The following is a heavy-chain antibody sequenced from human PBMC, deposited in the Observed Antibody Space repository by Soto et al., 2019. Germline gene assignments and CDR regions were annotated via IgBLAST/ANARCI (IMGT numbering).Heavy chain of an antibody. CDR1: GGTFSSYA. J-gene: IGHJ6*02. CDR3: ARGQVSRSLAARGVDYCYCGMDV. Sequence: QVQLVQSGAEVKKPGSSVKVSCKASGGTFSSYAISWVRQAPGQGLEWMGGIIPIFGTANYAQKFQGRVTITAGGTTSTAYMELSSLRSEDTAVYYCARGQVSRSLAARGVDYCYCGMDVWGQGTTVTVSS. V-gene: IGHV1-69*01. CDR2: IIPIFGTA. D-gene: IGHD6-6*01.